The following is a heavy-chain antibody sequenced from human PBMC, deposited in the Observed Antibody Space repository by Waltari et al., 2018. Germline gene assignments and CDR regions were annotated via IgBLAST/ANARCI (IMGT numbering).Heavy chain of an antibody. J-gene: IGHJ4*02. Sequence: QVQLVESGGGVVQPGGSLRLSCAASGFTFSSYGMHWVRKAPGKGLEWVAFIRYDGSNKYYADSVKGRFTISRDNSKNTLYLQMNSLRAEDTAVYYCAKDHGDFWSGPFDYWGQGTLVTVSS. CDR3: AKDHGDFWSGPFDY. V-gene: IGHV3-30*02. CDR2: IRYDGSNK. CDR1: GFTFSSYG. D-gene: IGHD3-3*01.